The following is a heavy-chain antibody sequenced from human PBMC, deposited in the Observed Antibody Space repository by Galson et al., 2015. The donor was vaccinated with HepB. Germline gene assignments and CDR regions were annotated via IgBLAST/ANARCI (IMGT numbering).Heavy chain of an antibody. CDR2: ISSSSSYI. J-gene: IGHJ4*02. V-gene: IGHV3-21*01. Sequence: SLRLSCAASGFTFSSYSMNWVRQAPGKGLEWVSSISSSSSYIYYADSVKGRFTISRDNAKNSLYLQMNSLRAEDTAVYYCARDPGGDYYDSSGYYYDWGQGTLVTVSS. D-gene: IGHD3-22*01. CDR1: GFTFSSYS. CDR3: ARDPGGDYYDSSGYYYD.